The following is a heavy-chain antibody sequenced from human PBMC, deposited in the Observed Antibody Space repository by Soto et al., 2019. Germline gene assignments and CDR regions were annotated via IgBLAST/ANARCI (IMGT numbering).Heavy chain of an antibody. CDR3: ARRMYLGYSYAHPSPPPGY. J-gene: IGHJ4*02. V-gene: IGHV4-34*01. Sequence: SETLSLTSAVYGGSFSGYYWSWIRQPPGKGLEWIGEINHSGSTNYNPSLKSRVTISVDTSKNQFSLKLSSVTAADTAVYYCARRMYLGYSYAHPSPPPGYWGQGNMVTVS. D-gene: IGHD5-18*01. CDR2: INHSGST. CDR1: GGSFSGYY.